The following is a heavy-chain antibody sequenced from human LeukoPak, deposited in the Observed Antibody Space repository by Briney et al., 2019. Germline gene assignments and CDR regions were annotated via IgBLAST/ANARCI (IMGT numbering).Heavy chain of an antibody. CDR1: GGSISSGDYY. D-gene: IGHD3-22*01. CDR2: IYYSGST. CDR3: ARWYYYDSSGYSGDY. J-gene: IGHJ4*02. Sequence: KASQTLSLTCTVSGGSISSGDYYWSWIRQPPGKGLEWIGYIYYSGSTYYNASLKSRVNISVDTSKNQFSLKLSSVTAADTAVYYCARWYYYDSSGYSGDYWGQGTLVTVSS. V-gene: IGHV4-30-4*01.